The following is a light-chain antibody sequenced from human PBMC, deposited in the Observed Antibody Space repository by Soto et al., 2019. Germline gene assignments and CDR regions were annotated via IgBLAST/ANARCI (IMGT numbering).Light chain of an antibody. CDR3: SSYTSSSTLV. J-gene: IGLJ2*01. CDR1: SSDVGGYDY. V-gene: IGLV2-14*01. CDR2: DVT. Sequence: QSALTQPASVSGSPGQSITLSCSGTSSDVGGYDYVSWYQQHPGKAPKLMIYDVTNRPSGVSNRFSGSKSGNTASLTISGLHAEDEADYYCSSYTSSSTLVFGGGTELAVL.